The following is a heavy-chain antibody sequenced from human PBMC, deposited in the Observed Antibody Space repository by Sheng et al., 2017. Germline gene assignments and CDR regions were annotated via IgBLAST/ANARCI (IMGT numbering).Heavy chain of an antibody. CDR2: INHSGST. Sequence: QVQLQQWGAGLLKPSETLSLTCAVYGGSFSGYYWSWIRQPPGKGLEWIGEINHSGSTELQPVPQESSHHFSRHVQEQFSLNLSSVTAADTAIYYCARQVAPSILGGIEEWLDPWGQGTLATVSS. V-gene: IGHV4-34*01. CDR1: GGSFSGYY. D-gene: IGHD3-16*01. J-gene: IGHJ5*02. CDR3: ARQVAPSILGGIEEWLDP.